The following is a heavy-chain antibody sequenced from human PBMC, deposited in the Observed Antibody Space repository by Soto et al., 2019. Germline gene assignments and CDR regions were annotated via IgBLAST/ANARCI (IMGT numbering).Heavy chain of an antibody. CDR3: PLVVPADYYYYYGMDV. Sequence: SETLSLTCTVSGGSISSSSYYWGWIRQPPGKGLEWIGSIYYSGSTYYNPSLKSRVTISVDTSKNQFSLKLSSVTAADTAVYYCPLVVPADYYYYYGMDVWGQGTTVTVSS. J-gene: IGHJ6*02. V-gene: IGHV4-39*01. CDR1: GGSISSSSYY. D-gene: IGHD2-2*01. CDR2: IYYSGST.